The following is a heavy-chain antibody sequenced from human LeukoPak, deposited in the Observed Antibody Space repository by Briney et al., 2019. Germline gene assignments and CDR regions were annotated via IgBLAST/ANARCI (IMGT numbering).Heavy chain of an antibody. D-gene: IGHD3-22*01. V-gene: IGHV4-59*01. CDR2: IYYSGGT. CDR1: GGSISSYY. J-gene: IGHJ6*03. Sequence: SETLSLTCTVSGGSISSYYWSWIRQPPGKGLEWIGYIYYSGGTNYNPSLKSRVTISVDTSKNQFSLKLSSVTAADTAVYYCTRGSIAYYYMDVWGKGTTVTISS. CDR3: TRGSIAYYYMDV.